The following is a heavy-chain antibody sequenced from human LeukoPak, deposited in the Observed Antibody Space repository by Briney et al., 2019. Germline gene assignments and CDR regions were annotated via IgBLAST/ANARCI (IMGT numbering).Heavy chain of an antibody. Sequence: GGSLRLSCAASGFTFSNAWMSWVRQAPGKGLEWVGRIKSKSDGGTTDYAAPVKGRFTISRDDSENTLYLQMNSLKTEDTAVYYCARDQWGYGGNSPWYFDLWGRGTLVTVSS. CDR3: ARDQWGYGGNSPWYFDL. V-gene: IGHV3-15*01. CDR1: GFTFSNAW. CDR2: IKSKSDGGTT. J-gene: IGHJ2*01. D-gene: IGHD4-23*01.